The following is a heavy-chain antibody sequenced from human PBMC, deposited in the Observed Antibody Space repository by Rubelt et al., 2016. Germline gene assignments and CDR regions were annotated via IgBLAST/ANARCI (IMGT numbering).Heavy chain of an antibody. CDR2: ISAYNGNT. D-gene: IGHD1-26*01. J-gene: IGHJ4*02. V-gene: IGHV1-18*04. Sequence: QVQLVQSGAEVKKPGASVKVSCKASGYTFTSYYMHWVRQAPGQELEWMGWISAYNGNTNYGQKLQGRVTMTTDTSTSTAYMELSSLRSEDTAVYYCARDIYSGSYYGYWGQGTLVTVSS. CDR3: ARDIYSGSYYGY. CDR1: GYTFTSYY.